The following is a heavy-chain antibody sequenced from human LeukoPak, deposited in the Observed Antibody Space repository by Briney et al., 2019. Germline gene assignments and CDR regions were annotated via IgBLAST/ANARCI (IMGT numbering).Heavy chain of an antibody. CDR3: AKDISPHDYSNYFDY. V-gene: IGHV3-11*01. J-gene: IGHJ4*02. CDR2: ISSSGSTI. CDR1: GFTFSDYY. Sequence: GGSLRLSCAASGFTFSDYYMSWIRQAPGKGLEWVSYISSSGSTIYYADSVKGRFTISRDNAKNSLYLQMNSLRAEDTALYYCAKDISPHDYSNYFDYWGQGALVTVSS. D-gene: IGHD4-11*01.